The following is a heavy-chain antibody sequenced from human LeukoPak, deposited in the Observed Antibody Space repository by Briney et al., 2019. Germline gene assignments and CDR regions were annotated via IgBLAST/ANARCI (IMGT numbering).Heavy chain of an antibody. J-gene: IGHJ6*03. CDR3: ARTTEGGYTYDYFYYYYMDV. D-gene: IGHD5-18*01. CDR2: IYYSGST. V-gene: IGHV4-59*01. Sequence: SETLSLTCTVSGGSISSYYWSWIRQPPGKGLEWIGYIYYSGSTNYNPSLKSRVTTSVDLSKNQFSLKLSSVTAADTAVYYCARTTEGGYTYDYFYYYYMDVWGKGTTVTISS. CDR1: GGSISSYY.